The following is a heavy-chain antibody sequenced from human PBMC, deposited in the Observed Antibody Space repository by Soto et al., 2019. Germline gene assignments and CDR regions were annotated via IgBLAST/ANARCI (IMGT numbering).Heavy chain of an antibody. Sequence: PGGSLRLSCAASGFTFDDYAMHWVRQAPGKGLEWVSGISWNSGTLGYADSVKGRFTISRDNAKNSLYLQMNSLRAEDTAFYYCAKDKGTTSFYSSMDVWGKGTTLTVSS. D-gene: IGHD2-2*01. CDR2: ISWNSGTL. V-gene: IGHV3-9*01. CDR3: AKDKGTTSFYSSMDV. CDR1: GFTFDDYA. J-gene: IGHJ6*03.